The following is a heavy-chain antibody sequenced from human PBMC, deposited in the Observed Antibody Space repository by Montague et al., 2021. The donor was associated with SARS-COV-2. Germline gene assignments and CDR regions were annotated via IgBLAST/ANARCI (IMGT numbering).Heavy chain of an antibody. CDR1: GGSFSGYY. J-gene: IGHJ4*02. CDR2: INHSGST. CDR3: ARGRYSSSWYGAKYYFDY. V-gene: IGHV4-34*01. D-gene: IGHD6-13*01. Sequence: SETLSLTCAVYGGSFSGYYWSWIRQPPGKGLEWIGEINHSGSTNYNPSLKSRVTISVDTSKNQFSLKLCSVTAADTAVYYCARGRYSSSWYGAKYYFDYWGQGTLVTVSS.